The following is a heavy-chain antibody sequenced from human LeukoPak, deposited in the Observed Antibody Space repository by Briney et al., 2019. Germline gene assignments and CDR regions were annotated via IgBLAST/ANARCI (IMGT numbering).Heavy chain of an antibody. Sequence: SETLSLTCGVYGESFSGYFWSWIRQPPGRGLEWIGEMNHLGNSNYNPSLKSRVSISVDTSKNQFSLKLTSVTAADTAVYYCARPGVEDAFDIWGQGTMVTVSS. D-gene: IGHD7-27*01. CDR2: MNHLGNS. CDR1: GESFSGYF. V-gene: IGHV4-34*01. CDR3: ARPGVEDAFDI. J-gene: IGHJ3*02.